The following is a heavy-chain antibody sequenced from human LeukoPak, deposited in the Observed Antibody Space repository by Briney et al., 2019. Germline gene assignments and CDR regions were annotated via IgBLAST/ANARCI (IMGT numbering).Heavy chain of an antibody. CDR1: GGSISSSSYY. J-gene: IGHJ4*02. CDR2: VSHGGGT. CDR3: ARHRYISGSFDS. Sequence: PSETLSLTCTVSGGSISSSSYYWGWIRQPPGKGLEWMGEVSHGGGTNYNPSVKNRVTISVDTSKRQFSLTLTSMTAADTAIYYCARHRYISGSFDSWGQGTLVTVSS. V-gene: IGHV4-39*01. D-gene: IGHD1-14*01.